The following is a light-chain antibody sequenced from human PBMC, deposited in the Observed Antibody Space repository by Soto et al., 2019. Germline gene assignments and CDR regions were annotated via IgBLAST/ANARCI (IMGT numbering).Light chain of an antibody. Sequence: EVVLKQSPATLSLSPGERGTLSCRASQSISTYLAWYQQKPGQAPRLLIFGASNRAAGIPDRFSGSGSGTNFTLAISSLQSEDFAVYYCQQYDDWPSFGQGTKVDI. CDR1: QSISTY. J-gene: IGKJ1*01. V-gene: IGKV3-11*01. CDR2: GAS. CDR3: QQYDDWPS.